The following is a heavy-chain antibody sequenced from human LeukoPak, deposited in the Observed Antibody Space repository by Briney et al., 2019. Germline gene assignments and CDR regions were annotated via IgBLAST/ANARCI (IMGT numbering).Heavy chain of an antibody. CDR2: ISGRGDRT. D-gene: IGHD2-15*01. CDR1: GFTSTSFA. V-gene: IGHV3-23*01. Sequence: GGSMRLSCAAAGFTSTSFAMRWVRQAEGKGLEWVSSISGRGDRTYYGGSVTGRLSISRDNAKNTLYLQMNSLRAEDTVVYYCAKMGRFVVVAANDYWGQGTLVTVSS. J-gene: IGHJ4*02. CDR3: AKMGRFVVVAANDY.